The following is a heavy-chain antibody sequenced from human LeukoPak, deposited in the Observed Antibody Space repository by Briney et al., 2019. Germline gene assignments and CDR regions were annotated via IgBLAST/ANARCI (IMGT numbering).Heavy chain of an antibody. Sequence: GGSLRLSCAASGFTLSYYAMIWVRQAPGKGLEWVSYISHSGRTIYYADSVKGRFTISRDNAKNSLYLQMNSLRAGDTAVYYCARDSIVRGNIGNDMDVWGKGTTVTVSS. CDR1: GFTLSYYA. CDR2: ISHSGRTI. D-gene: IGHD2-8*01. CDR3: ARDSIVRGNIGNDMDV. J-gene: IGHJ6*03. V-gene: IGHV3-11*01.